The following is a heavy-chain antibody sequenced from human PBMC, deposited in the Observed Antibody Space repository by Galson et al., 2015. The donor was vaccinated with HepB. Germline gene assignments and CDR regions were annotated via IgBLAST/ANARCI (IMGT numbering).Heavy chain of an antibody. Sequence: SLRLSCAASGFTFSSYGMHWVRQAPGKGLEWVAVIWYDGSNKYYADAVKGRFAISRDNYKYTLYLQMNRLRAEDTAVYYCERGEKPYCTSTSCYNTGNDAFDIWGQGTMVTASS. CDR2: IWYDGSNK. V-gene: IGHV3-33*01. D-gene: IGHD2-2*01. J-gene: IGHJ3*02. CDR1: GFTFSSYG. CDR3: ERGEKPYCTSTSCYNTGNDAFDI.